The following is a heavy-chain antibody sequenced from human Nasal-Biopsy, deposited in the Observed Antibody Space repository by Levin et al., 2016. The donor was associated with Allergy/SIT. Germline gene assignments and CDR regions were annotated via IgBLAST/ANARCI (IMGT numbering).Heavy chain of an antibody. CDR1: GYSFTTYG. CDR3: ARDNFYDSYGYRRPMQCLDF. D-gene: IGHD5-18*01. CDR2: TSTSKHDT. J-gene: IGHJ4*02. Sequence: ASVKVSCKASGYSFTTYGVSWVRQAPGQGLEWMGWTSTSKHDTIYAPKFQGRVTMTTDTSTTTAYMELRSLRSDDTAVYYCARDNFYDSYGYRRPMQCLDFWGQGSLVSVSS. V-gene: IGHV1-18*01.